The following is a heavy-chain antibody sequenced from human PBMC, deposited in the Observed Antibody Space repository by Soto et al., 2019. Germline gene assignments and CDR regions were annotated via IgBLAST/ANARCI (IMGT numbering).Heavy chain of an antibody. Sequence: EVQLVESGGGLVQPGGSLRLSCVASGFTFDYYWMHWVRQAPGEGLMWVPRLQTDGSHPDYADSVKGRFTISRDNAKNTRYMEMNNLRAEDTAVYYCARGCGPDYWGQGTLVTVSS. CDR1: GFTFDYYW. CDR2: LQTDGSHP. J-gene: IGHJ4*02. CDR3: ARGCGPDY. D-gene: IGHD2-21*01. V-gene: IGHV3-74*01.